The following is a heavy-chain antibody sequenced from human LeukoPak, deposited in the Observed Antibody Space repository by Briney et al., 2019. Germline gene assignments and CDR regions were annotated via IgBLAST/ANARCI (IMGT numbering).Heavy chain of an antibody. CDR3: ARDWEVYDILTGYATGDAFDI. Sequence: SETLSLTCNVSGDSISSHYWSWIRQPAGKGLEWIGRIYTSGCTSYNPSLKSRVTMSVDTSKNQFSLKLSSMTAADTAVYYCARDWEVYDILTGYATGDAFDIWGQGTMVTVSS. D-gene: IGHD3-9*01. J-gene: IGHJ3*02. CDR1: GDSISSHY. CDR2: IYTSGCT. V-gene: IGHV4-4*07.